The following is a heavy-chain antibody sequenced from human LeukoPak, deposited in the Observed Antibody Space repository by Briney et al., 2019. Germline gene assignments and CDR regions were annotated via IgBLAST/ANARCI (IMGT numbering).Heavy chain of an antibody. CDR1: GFTFSSYW. CDR2: IKQDGSEK. J-gene: IGHJ5*02. CDR3: AREHIVVVVAEFWFDP. D-gene: IGHD2-15*01. V-gene: IGHV3-7*01. Sequence: GGSLRLSCAASGFTFSSYWMSWVRQAPGKGLEWVANIKQDGSEKYYVDSVKGRFTISRDNAKNSLYLQMNSLRAEDTAVYYCAREHIVVVVAEFWFDPWGQGTLVTVSS.